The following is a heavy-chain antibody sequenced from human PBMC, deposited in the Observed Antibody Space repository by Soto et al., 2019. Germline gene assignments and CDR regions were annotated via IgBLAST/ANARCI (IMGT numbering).Heavy chain of an antibody. CDR1: GFSFSTYE. J-gene: IGHJ3*02. Sequence: EVQLVESGGGLVQPGGSLRLSCAASGFSFSTYEMNWVRQAPGKGLEWVSYISKNGIDIYYADSVKGRFTISRDNANNSLFLQMNSLRAEDTAVYYCAPRKSGSFNICAFDIWGQGTMVTVSS. V-gene: IGHV3-48*03. CDR2: ISKNGIDI. D-gene: IGHD3-10*01. CDR3: APRKSGSFNICAFDI.